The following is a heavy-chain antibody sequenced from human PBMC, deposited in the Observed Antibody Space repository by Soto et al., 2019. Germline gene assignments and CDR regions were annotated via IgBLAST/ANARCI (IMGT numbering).Heavy chain of an antibody. CDR3: ARRGAYCSSTSCYGGYNWFDP. CDR2: IYYSGST. J-gene: IGHJ5*02. CDR1: GGSISSSSYY. V-gene: IGHV4-39*01. Sequence: SETLSLTCTVSGGSISSSSYYWGWIRQPPGKGLEWIGSIYYSGSTYYNPSLKSRVTISVDTSKNQFSLKLSSVTAADTAVYYCARRGAYCSSTSCYGGYNWFDPWGQGTLVTVS. D-gene: IGHD2-2*01.